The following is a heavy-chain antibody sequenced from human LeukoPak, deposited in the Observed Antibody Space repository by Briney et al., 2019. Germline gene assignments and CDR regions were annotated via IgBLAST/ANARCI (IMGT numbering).Heavy chain of an antibody. CDR1: GYTFTSYG. Sequence: ASVKVSCKASGYTFTSYGISWVRQAPGQGLEWMGWISAYNGNTNYAQKLQGRVTMTTDTSTSTAYMELRSLRAEDTAVYYCAKDPSRYGDYAGADYWGQGTLVTVSS. CDR3: AKDPSRYGDYAGADY. J-gene: IGHJ4*02. V-gene: IGHV1-18*01. CDR2: ISAYNGNT. D-gene: IGHD4-17*01.